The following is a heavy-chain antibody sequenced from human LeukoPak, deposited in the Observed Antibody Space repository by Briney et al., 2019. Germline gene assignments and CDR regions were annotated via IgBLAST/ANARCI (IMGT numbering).Heavy chain of an antibody. D-gene: IGHD6-13*01. V-gene: IGHV4-59*08. CDR2: IYYSGST. Sequence: SETLSLTCTVSGGSISSYSWSWIRQPPGKGLEWIGYIYYSGSTNYNPSLKSRVTISVDTSKNQFSLKVNSVTAADTAVYYCAGHTVDSSSWYLFDYWGQGTLVTVSS. CDR1: GGSISSYS. J-gene: IGHJ4*02. CDR3: AGHTVDSSSWYLFDY.